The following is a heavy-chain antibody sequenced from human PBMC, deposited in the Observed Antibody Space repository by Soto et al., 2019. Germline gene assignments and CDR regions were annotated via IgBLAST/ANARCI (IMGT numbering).Heavy chain of an antibody. V-gene: IGHV5-10-1*01. CDR2: IDPSDSQT. CDR3: ARQIYDSDTGPNFQYYFDS. Sequence: PGESLKISCKGSGYNFGGYWISWVRQTPGEGLEWMGRIDPSDSQTYYSPSFRGHVTISATKSITTVFLQWSSLRASDTAMYYCARQIYDSDTGPNFQYYFDSWGQGTPVTVSS. D-gene: IGHD3-22*01. CDR1: GYNFGGYW. J-gene: IGHJ4*02.